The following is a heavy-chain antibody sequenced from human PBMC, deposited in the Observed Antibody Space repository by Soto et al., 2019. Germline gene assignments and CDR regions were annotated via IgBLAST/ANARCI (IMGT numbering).Heavy chain of an antibody. CDR3: ARDYGDYALYYYGMDV. D-gene: IGHD4-17*01. CDR2: MNPNSGNT. J-gene: IGHJ6*02. Sequence: QVQLVQSGAEVKKPGASVKVSCKASGYTFTSYDINWVRQATGQGLEWMGWMNPNSGNTGYAQKFQGRVTMTRNTSISTAYMELSSLRSEDTAVYYCARDYGDYALYYYGMDVWGQGTTVTVSS. CDR1: GYTFTSYD. V-gene: IGHV1-8*01.